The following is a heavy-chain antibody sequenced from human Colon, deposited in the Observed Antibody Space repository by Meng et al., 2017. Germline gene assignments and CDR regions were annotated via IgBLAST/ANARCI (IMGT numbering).Heavy chain of an antibody. Sequence: GESLKISCAASGFPLDNYAMSWVRQAPGKVLDLVSTIRANGDTYYVDSVKGRFIISRDDSTNTLSLQMNGLRGDDSAVYFCATQNFDYWGQGTLVTVSS. J-gene: IGHJ4*02. CDR2: IRANGDT. CDR1: GFPLDNYA. V-gene: IGHV3-23*01. CDR3: ATQNFDY.